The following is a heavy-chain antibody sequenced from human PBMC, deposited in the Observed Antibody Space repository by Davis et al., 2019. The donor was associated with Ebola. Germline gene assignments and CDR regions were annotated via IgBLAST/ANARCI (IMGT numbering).Heavy chain of an antibody. V-gene: IGHV3-23*01. CDR2: FSGSGGDT. CDR3: ARGRGYCSSTSCFIMDV. Sequence: PGGSLRLSCAVSGFTVSSYAVSWVRQAPGKGLEWVSSFSGSGGDTYYADSVRGRFTISRDNSKNTLYLQMNSLRAEDTAVYYCARGRGYCSSTSCFIMDVWGQGTTVTVSS. D-gene: IGHD2-2*01. J-gene: IGHJ6*02. CDR1: GFTVSSYA.